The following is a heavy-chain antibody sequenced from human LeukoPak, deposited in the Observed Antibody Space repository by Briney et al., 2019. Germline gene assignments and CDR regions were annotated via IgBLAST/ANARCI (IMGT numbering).Heavy chain of an antibody. Sequence: AGGSLRLSGAASGFIFSTYGMYWVRQAPGKGLEWVAFIRHDGSIKNYADSVKGRSTISRDNSKNTLYLQMNSLRAEDTAVYYCAKDSLADIDYWGQGTLVTVSS. V-gene: IGHV3-30*02. CDR2: IRHDGSIK. CDR1: GFIFSTYG. D-gene: IGHD3-16*01. J-gene: IGHJ4*02. CDR3: AKDSLADIDY.